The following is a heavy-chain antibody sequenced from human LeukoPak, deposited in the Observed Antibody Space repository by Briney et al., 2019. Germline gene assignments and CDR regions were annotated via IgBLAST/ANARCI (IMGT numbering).Heavy chain of an antibody. V-gene: IGHV4-31*03. CDR3: ARESEAGPGGSWFVP. D-gene: IGHD2-15*01. CDR1: GGSISSGGYY. J-gene: IGHJ5*02. CDR2: IYYSGST. Sequence: SSETLSLTCTVSGGSISSGGYYWSWIRQHPGKGLEWIGYIYYSGSTYYNPSLRSRVTISVDTSKNQFSLKLSSVTAADTAVYYCARESEAGPGGSWFVPWGQGRLVTVCS.